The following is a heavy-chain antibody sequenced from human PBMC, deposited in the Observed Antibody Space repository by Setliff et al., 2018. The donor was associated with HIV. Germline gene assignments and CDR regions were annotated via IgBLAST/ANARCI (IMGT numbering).Heavy chain of an antibody. J-gene: IGHJ3*02. CDR1: GYTFTNYY. V-gene: IGHV1-46*01. Sequence: ASVKVSCKASGYTFTNYYIHWVRQAPGQGLEWMGLINPSGGRTSYAQKFQGRLTMTRDKSRSTVYMELSSLRCEDTAVYYCARCYYDSSGPTDAFDIWGQGTVVTVSS. CDR2: INPSGGRT. CDR3: ARCYYDSSGPTDAFDI. D-gene: IGHD3-22*01.